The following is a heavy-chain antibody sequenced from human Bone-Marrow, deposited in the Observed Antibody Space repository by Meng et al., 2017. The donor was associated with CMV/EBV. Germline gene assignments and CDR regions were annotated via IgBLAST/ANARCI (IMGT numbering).Heavy chain of an antibody. J-gene: IGHJ4*02. V-gene: IGHV3-23*01. CDR3: AKGPHYSSYFPTIPFFDY. CDR1: GFTFSNYA. CDR2: ITSSGGTT. D-gene: IGHD4-11*01. Sequence: GGSLRLSCAVSGFTFSNYAMSWVRQAPGKGLEWVSGITSSGGTTYYADSVKGRFTISRDSSKNSLYLQMNSLRAEDTAVYYCAKGPHYSSYFPTIPFFDYCGQGALVTVSS.